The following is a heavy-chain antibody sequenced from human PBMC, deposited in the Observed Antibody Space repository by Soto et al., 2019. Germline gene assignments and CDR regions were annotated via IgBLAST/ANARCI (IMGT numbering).Heavy chain of an antibody. D-gene: IGHD4-17*01. J-gene: IGHJ3*02. CDR3: ARDFGDYIDAFDT. V-gene: IGHV4-39*02. CDR1: GGSISGSPYY. CDR2: VYYSGSG. Sequence: PSETLSLTCTASGGSISGSPYYWGWIRQTPGKGLEWIGSVYYSGSGYYNPSLRSRITISVDASRNQFSLKLRSVTAADTAVYYCARDFGDYIDAFDTWGQGTKVTVS.